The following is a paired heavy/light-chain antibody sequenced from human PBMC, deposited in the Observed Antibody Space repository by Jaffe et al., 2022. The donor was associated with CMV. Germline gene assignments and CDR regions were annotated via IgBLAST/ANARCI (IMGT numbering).Light chain of an antibody. V-gene: IGKV3-20*01. CDR1: QSVTSSY. J-gene: IGKJ4*01. CDR2: GTS. CDR3: QQYGRSLII. Sequence: EIVLTQSPGILSLSPGERATLSCRASQSVTSSYLAWYQQKPGQAPRLLIYGTSSRATGIPDRFSGSGSGTDFTLTISRLEPEDFAVYYCQQYGRSLIIFGGGTKVEIK.
Heavy chain of an antibody. D-gene: IGHD1-1*01. J-gene: IGHJ4*02. CDR2: INDGGTT. CDR1: GFTFRSAW. V-gene: IGHV3-15*01. Sequence: EVQLVESGGGLVKPGGSLRLSCAASGFTFRSAWMSWVRQAPGKGLEWVSRINDGGTTFYAAPVQGRFTISRDDSKNTLYLQMSSLKTEDTAVYYCTWNDKGDSWGQGTLVTVSS. CDR3: TWNDKGDS.